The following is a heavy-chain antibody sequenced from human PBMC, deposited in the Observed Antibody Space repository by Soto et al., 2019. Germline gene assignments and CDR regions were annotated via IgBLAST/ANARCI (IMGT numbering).Heavy chain of an antibody. CDR3: ARAQLVGYYFNY. Sequence: PSETLSLTCTVFGGSISSGDYYWSWIRQPPGKGLEWIGYIYYSGSTYYNPSLKSRLSISVDTSKNQFSLKLSSVTAADTAVYYCARAQLVGYYFNYWGQGTQVTVSS. V-gene: IGHV4-30-4*01. CDR2: IYYSGST. D-gene: IGHD2-2*01. J-gene: IGHJ4*02. CDR1: GGSISSGDYY.